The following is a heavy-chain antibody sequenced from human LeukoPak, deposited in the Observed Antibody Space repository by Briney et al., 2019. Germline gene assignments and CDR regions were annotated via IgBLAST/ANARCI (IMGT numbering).Heavy chain of an antibody. Sequence: AGGSLRLSCAASGFTVSSNYMSWVRQAPGKGLEWVSVIYSGGSTYYADSVKGRFTISRDNSKNTLYLQMNSLRAEDTAVYYCARVNGGKRYFDYWGQGTLVTVSS. CDR3: ARVNGGKRYFDY. D-gene: IGHD2-15*01. CDR1: GFTVSSNY. J-gene: IGHJ4*02. CDR2: IYSGGST. V-gene: IGHV3-53*01.